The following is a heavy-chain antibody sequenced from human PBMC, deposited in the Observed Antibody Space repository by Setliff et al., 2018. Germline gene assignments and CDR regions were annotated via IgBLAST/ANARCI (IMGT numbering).Heavy chain of an antibody. Sequence: ASVKVSCKASGYTFRQSIVSWVRQAPGQGLEWLGWIGVYSGNTYSAQRFQGRVSLTTDESTNTAYLELRGLRSDDTAVYYCARAGSAAAGRKGILEYWGQGSLVTAPQ. CDR2: IGVYSGNT. D-gene: IGHD6-13*01. CDR3: ARAGSAAAGRKGILEY. CDR1: GYTFRQSI. J-gene: IGHJ4*02. V-gene: IGHV1-18*01.